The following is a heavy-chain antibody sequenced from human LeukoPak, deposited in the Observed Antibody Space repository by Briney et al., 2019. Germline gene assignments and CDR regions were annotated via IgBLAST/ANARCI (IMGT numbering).Heavy chain of an antibody. Sequence: TSETLSLTCTVSGGSISSYYWSWIRQPPGKGLEWIGHIYYSGSTNYNPSLKSRVTISVDTSKNQFSLKLSSVTAADTAVYYCARRGTTDYWFDPWGQGTLVTVSS. V-gene: IGHV4-59*08. CDR3: ARRGTTDYWFDP. CDR1: GGSISSYY. J-gene: IGHJ5*02. CDR2: IYYSGST. D-gene: IGHD4-17*01.